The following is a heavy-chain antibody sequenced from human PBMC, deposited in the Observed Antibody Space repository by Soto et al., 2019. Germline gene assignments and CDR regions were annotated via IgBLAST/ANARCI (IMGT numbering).Heavy chain of an antibody. Sequence: ASVKVSCKTSGYSFTINDVTWVRQATGQGLEWMGWMNPGSGDTGYAQKFQGRVTMTRDISIATAYMELSSLRSDNTAIYYWARMATFGSLNWFDPWGQGTLVTVSS. CDR3: ARMATFGSLNWFDP. D-gene: IGHD3-16*01. CDR1: GYSFTIND. J-gene: IGHJ5*02. V-gene: IGHV1-8*01. CDR2: MNPGSGDT.